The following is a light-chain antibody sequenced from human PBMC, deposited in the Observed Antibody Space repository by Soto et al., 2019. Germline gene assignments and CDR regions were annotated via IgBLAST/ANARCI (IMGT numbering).Light chain of an antibody. CDR3: QQYSSSPIT. CDR1: QSIGSSY. J-gene: IGKJ5*01. V-gene: IGKV3-20*01. Sequence: EVVLTQSPGTLSLSPGERATLSCRASQSIGSSYLAWYQQKPGQAPRLLIYGASSRATGIPDRFSGGGSGTDFSLTTSRLDPEDFAVYYCQQYSSSPITFGQGTRLEI. CDR2: GAS.